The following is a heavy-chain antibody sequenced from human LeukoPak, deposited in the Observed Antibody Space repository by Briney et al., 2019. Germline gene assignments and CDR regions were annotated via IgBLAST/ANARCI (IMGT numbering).Heavy chain of an antibody. Sequence: SVKVSCKASGYTFSSYTISWVRQAPGQGLEWMGRIIPILGIANYAQKFQGRVTITGDRSTSTAYMELSSLRSEDTAVYYCASRYCSSTSCYTLSAFDIWGQGTMVTVSS. D-gene: IGHD2-2*02. V-gene: IGHV1-69*02. CDR2: IIPILGIA. CDR3: ASRYCSSTSCYTLSAFDI. J-gene: IGHJ3*02. CDR1: GYTFSSYT.